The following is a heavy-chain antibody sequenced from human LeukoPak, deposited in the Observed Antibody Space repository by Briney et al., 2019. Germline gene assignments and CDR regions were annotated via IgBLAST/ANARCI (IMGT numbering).Heavy chain of an antibody. J-gene: IGHJ6*03. D-gene: IGHD3-22*01. Sequence: GGSLRLSCAASGFTFSNAWMSWVRQAPGKGLEWVGSIKSKTDGGTTDYAAPVKGRFTISRDDSKNTLYLQMNSLKTEDTAVYYCTTRARGNYYDSSGYLVPYYYYDYMDVWGKGTTVTVS. CDR3: TTRARGNYYDSSGYLVPYYYYDYMDV. V-gene: IGHV3-15*01. CDR1: GFTFSNAW. CDR2: IKSKTDGGTT.